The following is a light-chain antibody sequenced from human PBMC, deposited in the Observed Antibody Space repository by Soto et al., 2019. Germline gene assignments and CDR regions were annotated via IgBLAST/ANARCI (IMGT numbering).Light chain of an antibody. Sequence: AILMTQSPCSLSASPGDRVTITCRASQGISSYLAWYQQKPGKAPKLLIYAASTLQSGVPSRFSGSGSGTDFTLTISCLQSEDSATYYCQQYYSYPPTFGQGTKV. CDR2: AAS. J-gene: IGKJ1*01. V-gene: IGKV1-8*01. CDR1: QGISSY. CDR3: QQYYSYPPT.